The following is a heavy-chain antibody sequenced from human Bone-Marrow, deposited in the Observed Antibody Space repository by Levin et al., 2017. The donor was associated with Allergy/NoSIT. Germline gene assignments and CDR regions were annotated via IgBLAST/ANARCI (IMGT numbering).Heavy chain of an antibody. CDR2: IYTTGST. CDR1: GGSISSGRYY. J-gene: IGHJ6*03. CDR3: ARDRLASLYYYSMDV. V-gene: IGHV4-61*02. Sequence: SETLSLTCSVSGGSISSGRYYFTWVRQSAGKGLEWIGRIYTTGSTNYNPSLESRVTISRDTFKKEVYLTLSSLPAADTAVYYCARDRLASLYYYSMDVWGRGTTVIASS.